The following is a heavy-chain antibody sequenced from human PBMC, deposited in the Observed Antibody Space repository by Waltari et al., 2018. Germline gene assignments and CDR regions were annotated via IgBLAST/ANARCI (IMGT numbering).Heavy chain of an antibody. J-gene: IGHJ4*02. CDR3: ARWDSRGRLYGV. D-gene: IGHD6-19*01. Sequence: QVQLQESGPGLVKPSETLSLTCSVSGGSISNYFWNWIRQSPGKGLEWIGHIYHSGSTKCNPPLRSRVAMSGDTSKSQFSLRLTSVTAADTAVYYCARWDSRGRLYGVWGQGTPGIVSS. CDR1: GGSISNYF. V-gene: IGHV4-59*12. CDR2: IYHSGST.